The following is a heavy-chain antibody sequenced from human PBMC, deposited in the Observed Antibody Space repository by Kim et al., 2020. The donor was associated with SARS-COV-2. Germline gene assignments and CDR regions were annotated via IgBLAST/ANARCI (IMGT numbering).Heavy chain of an antibody. CDR2: IYPGDSDT. J-gene: IGHJ5*02. D-gene: IGHD4-17*01. Sequence: GESLKISCKGSGYSFTSYWIGWVRQMPGKGLEWMGIIYPGDSDTRYSPSFQGQVTISADKSISTAYLQWSSLKASDTAMYYCARPVLYGDPRGWWFDPWGQGTLVTVSS. V-gene: IGHV5-51*01. CDR3: ARPVLYGDPRGWWFDP. CDR1: GYSFTSYW.